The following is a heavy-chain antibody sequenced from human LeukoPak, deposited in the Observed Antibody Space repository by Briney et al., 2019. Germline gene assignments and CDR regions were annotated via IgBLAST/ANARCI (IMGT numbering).Heavy chain of an antibody. Sequence: PSQTLSLTCNVSGVSVSDGRYYWTWIRQHPGKGLEWIGYKYYSGSVKFNPSLKSRLTISIDTSKNQFSLQLSSVTAADTATYYCATPYCSSISCLDVFNMWGQGTRVTVSS. J-gene: IGHJ3*02. CDR3: ATPYCSSISCLDVFNM. CDR1: GVSVSDGRYY. V-gene: IGHV4-31*03. D-gene: IGHD2-2*01. CDR2: KYYSGSV.